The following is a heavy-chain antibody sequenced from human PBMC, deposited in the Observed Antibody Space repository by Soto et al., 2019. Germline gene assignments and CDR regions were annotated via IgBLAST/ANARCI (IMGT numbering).Heavy chain of an antibody. Sequence: SVKVSCKXSGGTFSSYAISWVRQAPGQGLEWMGGIIPIFGTANYAQKFQGRVTITADESTSTAYMELSSLRSEDTAVYYCARSHDYGGNSEPPYYFDYWGQGTLVTVSS. CDR1: GGTFSSYA. CDR3: ARSHDYGGNSEPPYYFDY. D-gene: IGHD4-17*01. V-gene: IGHV1-69*13. J-gene: IGHJ4*02. CDR2: IIPIFGTA.